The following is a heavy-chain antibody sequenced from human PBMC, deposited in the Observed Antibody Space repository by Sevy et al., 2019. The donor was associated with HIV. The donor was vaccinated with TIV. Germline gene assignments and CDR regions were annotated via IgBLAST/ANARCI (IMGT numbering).Heavy chain of an antibody. CDR1: GFTFSSYG. Sequence: GSLRLSCAASGFTFSSYGMHWVRQAPGKGLEWVAVISYDGSNKYYADSVKGRFTISRDNSKNTLYLQMNSLRAEDTAVYYCAKAGSQRLRLGELSPSDYWCQGTLVTVSS. CDR3: AKAGSQRLRLGELSPSDY. D-gene: IGHD3-16*02. CDR2: ISYDGSNK. V-gene: IGHV3-30*18. J-gene: IGHJ4*02.